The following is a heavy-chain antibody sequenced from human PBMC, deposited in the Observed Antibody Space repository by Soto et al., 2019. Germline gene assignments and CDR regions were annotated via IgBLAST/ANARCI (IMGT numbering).Heavy chain of an antibody. CDR3: ARERGAMATYYYGMDV. CDR2: ISYDGSNR. J-gene: IGHJ6*02. V-gene: IGHV3-30-3*01. Sequence: QVQLVESGGGVVQPGGSLRLSCAASGFSFSSHGIHWVRQAPGKGLEWVALISYDGSNRYYADSVKGRFTISRDNSKNTLYLQMNSLRPEDTAIYYCARERGAMATYYYGMDVWGQGTTVTVSS. CDR1: GFSFSSHG.